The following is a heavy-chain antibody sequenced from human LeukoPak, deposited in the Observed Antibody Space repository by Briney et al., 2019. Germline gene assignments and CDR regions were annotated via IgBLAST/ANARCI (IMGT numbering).Heavy chain of an antibody. J-gene: IGHJ6*02. Sequence: PGGSLRLSCAASGFTFSSYWMHWVRQAPGKGLVWVSRINSDGSSSTTYADSVKGRFTISRDNAENTLYLQMNSLRAEDTAVYYCARALPVAGTRGLVYYYYAMDVWGQGTTVTVSS. CDR1: GFTFSSYW. V-gene: IGHV3-74*01. D-gene: IGHD6-19*01. CDR2: INSDGSSST. CDR3: ARALPVAGTRGLVYYYYAMDV.